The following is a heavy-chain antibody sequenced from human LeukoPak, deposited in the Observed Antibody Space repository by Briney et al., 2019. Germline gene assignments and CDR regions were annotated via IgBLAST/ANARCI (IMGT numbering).Heavy chain of an antibody. Sequence: PGRSLRLSCAASGFTFSSYGMHWVRQAPGKGLEWVAVISYDGSNKYYADSVKGRFTISRDNSKNTLYLQMNSLRAEDTAVYYCAKDRRDTTMVTDYWGQGTLVTVSS. J-gene: IGHJ4*02. CDR1: GFTFSSYG. CDR3: AKDRRDTTMVTDY. V-gene: IGHV3-30*18. D-gene: IGHD5-18*01. CDR2: ISYDGSNK.